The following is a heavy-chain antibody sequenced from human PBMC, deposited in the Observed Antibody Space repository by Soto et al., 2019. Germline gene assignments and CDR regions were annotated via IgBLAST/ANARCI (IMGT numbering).Heavy chain of an antibody. V-gene: IGHV4-31*03. CDR1: GGSISSGGYY. CDR2: IYYSGST. J-gene: IGHJ4*02. D-gene: IGHD5-12*01. Sequence: SETLSLTCTVSGGSISSGGYYWSWIRQHPGKGLEWIGYIYYSGSTYYNPSLKSRVTISVDTSKNQFSLKLSSVTAADTAVYYCARYANSGYASPPYYFDYWGQGTLVTVSS. CDR3: ARYANSGYASPPYYFDY.